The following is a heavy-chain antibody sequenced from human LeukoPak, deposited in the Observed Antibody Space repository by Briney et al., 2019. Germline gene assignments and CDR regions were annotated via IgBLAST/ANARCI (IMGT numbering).Heavy chain of an antibody. CDR3: AKQAEQWLVHIHFDY. V-gene: IGHV3-23*01. D-gene: IGHD6-19*01. Sequence: AGGSLRLSCAASGFTFSSYAMSWVRQAPGKGLEWVSGISASGGSTYYADSAKGRFTISRDNSKNTLYLQMNSLRAEDTAVYYCAKQAEQWLVHIHFDYWGQGTLVTVSS. CDR1: GFTFSSYA. J-gene: IGHJ4*02. CDR2: ISASGGST.